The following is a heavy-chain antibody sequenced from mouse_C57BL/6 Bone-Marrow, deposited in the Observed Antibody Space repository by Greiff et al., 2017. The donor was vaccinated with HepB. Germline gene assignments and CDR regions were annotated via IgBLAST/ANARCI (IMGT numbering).Heavy chain of an antibody. CDR2: INYDGSST. D-gene: IGHD2-4*01. CDR3: ARDLGDYDKKGRYFDY. J-gene: IGHJ2*01. V-gene: IGHV5-16*01. CDR1: GFTFSDYY. Sequence: EVMLVESEGGLVQPGSSMKLSCTASGFTFSDYYMAWVRQVPEKGLEWVANINYDGSSTYYLDSLKSRFIISRDTAKNILYLQMSSLKSEDTATYYCARDLGDYDKKGRYFDYWGQGTTLTVSS.